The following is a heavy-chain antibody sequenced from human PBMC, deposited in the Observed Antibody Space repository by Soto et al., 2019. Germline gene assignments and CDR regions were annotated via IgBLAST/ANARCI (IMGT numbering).Heavy chain of an antibody. CDR1: GFTFSMHA. CDR3: ARVRQDYGDYDY. Sequence: EVQLVESGGDLVQPGGSLRLSCAASGFTFSMHAIHWVRQAPGKGLDFVSGLSGNGRSTYYANSVKGRFTISRDNSKNTLYLQMGSLRAEYTAVSYCARVRQDYGDYDYWGQGTLVTVSS. J-gene: IGHJ4*02. CDR2: LSGNGRST. V-gene: IGHV3-64*01. D-gene: IGHD4-17*01.